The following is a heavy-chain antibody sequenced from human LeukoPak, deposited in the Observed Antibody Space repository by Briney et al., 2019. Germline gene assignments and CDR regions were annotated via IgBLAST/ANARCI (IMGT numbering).Heavy chain of an antibody. CDR1: SYTFPPYG. CDR2: ISAYNGNT. Sequence: ASVKVSCKVSSYTFPPYGISWVRQAPGQGLEWMGWISAYNGNTNYAQKLQGRVTMTTDTSTGIAYMELRSLRSDDTAVYYCARHSGWEPADYWGQGTLVTVSS. J-gene: IGHJ4*02. D-gene: IGHD1-26*01. V-gene: IGHV1-18*01. CDR3: ARHSGWEPADY.